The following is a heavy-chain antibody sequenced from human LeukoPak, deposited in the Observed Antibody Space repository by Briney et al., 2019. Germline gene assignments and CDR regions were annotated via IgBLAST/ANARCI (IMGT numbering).Heavy chain of an antibody. Sequence: PGGSLRLSCAASGFTFSSYDMHWVRQATGKGLEWVSAIGTAGDTYYPGSVKGRFTISRENAKNSLYIQMNSLRAGDTAVYYCARGIRRDPTGEYYFDYWGQGTLVTVSS. J-gene: IGHJ4*02. D-gene: IGHD4-17*01. CDR1: GFTFSSYD. CDR2: IGTAGDT. CDR3: ARGIRRDPTGEYYFDY. V-gene: IGHV3-13*01.